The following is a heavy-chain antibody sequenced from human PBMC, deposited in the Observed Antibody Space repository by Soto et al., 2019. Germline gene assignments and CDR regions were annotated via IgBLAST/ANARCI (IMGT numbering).Heavy chain of an antibody. CDR3: AAVPPYYYDSSGSYYYYYYGMDV. V-gene: IGHV1-58*01. D-gene: IGHD3-22*01. J-gene: IGHJ6*02. CDR2: IVVGSGNT. CDR1: GFTFTSSA. Sequence: QMQLVQSGPEVKKPGTSVKVSCKASGFTFTSSAVQWVRQARGQRLEWIGWIVVGSGNTNYAQKFQERVTITREMCKGTAYMELSILRSEDTAVYYCAAVPPYYYDSSGSYYYYYYGMDVWGQGTTVTVSS.